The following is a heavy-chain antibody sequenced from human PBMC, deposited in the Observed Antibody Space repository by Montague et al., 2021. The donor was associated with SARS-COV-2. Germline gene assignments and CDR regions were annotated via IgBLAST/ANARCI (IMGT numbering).Heavy chain of an antibody. CDR2: IYYSGGI. D-gene: IGHD3-10*01. Sequence: SETLSLTCAVSGGSMSDHYWTWIRQPPGKGLEWLAEIYYSGGINSNASLKSRVTMSVDTSKNQFSLKLTSVTAADTAVYYCARAVSVRRAVNWFDPWGQGTPVTVSP. J-gene: IGHJ5*02. CDR3: ARAVSVRRAVNWFDP. CDR1: GGSMSDHY. V-gene: IGHV4-59*11.